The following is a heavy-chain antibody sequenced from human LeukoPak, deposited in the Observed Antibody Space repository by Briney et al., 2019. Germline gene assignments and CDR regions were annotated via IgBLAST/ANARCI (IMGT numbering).Heavy chain of an antibody. D-gene: IGHD2-21*02. CDR2: ISGSGGST. Sequence: GGSLRLACAASGFTFSSYSMNWVRQAPGKGLEWVSAISGSGGSTYYADSVKGRFTISRDNSKNTLYLQMNSLRAEDTAVYYCAKDMSAYCGGDCFHAFDIWGQGTMVTVSS. CDR3: AKDMSAYCGGDCFHAFDI. V-gene: IGHV3-23*01. CDR1: GFTFSSYS. J-gene: IGHJ3*02.